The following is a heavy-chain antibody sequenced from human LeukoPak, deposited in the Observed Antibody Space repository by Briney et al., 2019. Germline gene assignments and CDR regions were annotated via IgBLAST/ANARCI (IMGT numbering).Heavy chain of an antibody. CDR3: AKDILLRGGYDAFDI. D-gene: IGHD3-16*01. V-gene: IGHV3-43*02. J-gene: IGHJ3*02. CDR2: ISGDGGST. Sequence: GGSLRLSCAASGFTFDDYAMHWVRHAPGKGLEWVSLISGDGGSTYYADSVKGRFTISRDNSKNSLYLQMNSLRTEDTALYYCAKDILLRGGYDAFDIWGQGTMVTVSS. CDR1: GFTFDDYA.